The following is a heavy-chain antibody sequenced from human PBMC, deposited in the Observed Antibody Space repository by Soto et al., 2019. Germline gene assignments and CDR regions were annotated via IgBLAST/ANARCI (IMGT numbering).Heavy chain of an antibody. CDR2: INHSGST. D-gene: IGHD6-13*01. Sequence: QVQLQQWGAGLLKPSETLCLTCAVYGGSFSGYYWSWIRQPPGKGLEWIGEINHSGSTNYNPSLKSRVTISVDTSKNQFSLKLSSVTAADTAVYYCAGSGYSSSWTIDYWGQGTLVTVSS. J-gene: IGHJ4*02. V-gene: IGHV4-34*01. CDR3: AGSGYSSSWTIDY. CDR1: GGSFSGYY.